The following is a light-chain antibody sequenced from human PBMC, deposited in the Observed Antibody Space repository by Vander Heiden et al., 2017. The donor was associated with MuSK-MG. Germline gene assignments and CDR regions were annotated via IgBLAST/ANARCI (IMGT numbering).Light chain of an antibody. CDR2: DAS. CDR3: QQTDSTLIT. J-gene: IGKJ4*01. CDR1: QNIDSD. V-gene: IGKV1-39*01. Sequence: DIQMTQSPSTMSASVGDRVTITCRASQNIDSDLIWYQQKPGQAPKFLMYDASRLQSGVPSRFSGSGSGTEFTLTISGLQPDDFATYYCQQTDSTLITFGGGTKVEVK.